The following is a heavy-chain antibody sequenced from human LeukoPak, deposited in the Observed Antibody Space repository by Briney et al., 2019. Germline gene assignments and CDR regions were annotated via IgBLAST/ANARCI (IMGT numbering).Heavy chain of an antibody. V-gene: IGHV3-23*01. D-gene: IGHD6-13*01. Sequence: GGSLRLSCAASGFTFSRYAMSWVRQAPGKGLEWVSAISGSGGSTYYADSVKGRFTISRDNSKNTLYLQMNSLRAEDTAVYYCAKAGSSWYGYWFDPWGQGTLVTVSS. CDR1: GFTFSRYA. CDR2: ISGSGGST. CDR3: AKAGSSWYGYWFDP. J-gene: IGHJ5*02.